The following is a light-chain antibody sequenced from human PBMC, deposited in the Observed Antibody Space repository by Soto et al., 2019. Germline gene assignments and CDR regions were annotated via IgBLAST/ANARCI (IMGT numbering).Light chain of an antibody. V-gene: IGLV2-23*01. J-gene: IGLJ3*02. CDR1: SSDVGSYNL. CDR3: CSYAPISTVV. CDR2: EDN. Sequence: QSVLTQPASVSGSPGQSITISCTGTSSDVGSYNLFSWYQQHPGKAPKLMIYEDNKRPSGVSNRFSGSKSGNTASLTISGLQAEDESHYYCCSYAPISTVVFGGGTQLTVL.